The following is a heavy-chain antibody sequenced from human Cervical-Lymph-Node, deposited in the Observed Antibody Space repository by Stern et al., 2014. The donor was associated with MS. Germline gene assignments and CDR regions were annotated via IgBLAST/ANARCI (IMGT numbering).Heavy chain of an antibody. Sequence: EVQLVESGAEVKKPGESLKISCKGSGYSFATYWIGWGRQLPGEGLGWKGIIYPGDSDPRYSPSFQGQVTISADKSISTAYLHWSSLKASDTAMYYCARPGDDTAKYGLDVWGQGTTVTVSS. D-gene: IGHD5-18*01. CDR3: ARPGDDTAKYGLDV. J-gene: IGHJ6*02. CDR1: GYSFATYW. V-gene: IGHV5-51*03. CDR2: IYPGDSDP.